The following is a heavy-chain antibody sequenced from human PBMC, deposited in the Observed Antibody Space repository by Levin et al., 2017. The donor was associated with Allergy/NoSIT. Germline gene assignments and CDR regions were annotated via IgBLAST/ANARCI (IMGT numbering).Heavy chain of an antibody. V-gene: IGHV4-34*01. CDR2: INHSGST. J-gene: IGHJ4*02. Sequence: MASETLSLTCAVYGGSFSGYYWSWIRQPPGKGLEWIGEINHSGSTNYNPSLKSRVTISVDTSKNQFSLKLSSVTAADTAVYYCARARLGGNAFYFDYWGQGTLVTVSS. D-gene: IGHD4-23*01. CDR1: GGSFSGYY. CDR3: ARARLGGNAFYFDY.